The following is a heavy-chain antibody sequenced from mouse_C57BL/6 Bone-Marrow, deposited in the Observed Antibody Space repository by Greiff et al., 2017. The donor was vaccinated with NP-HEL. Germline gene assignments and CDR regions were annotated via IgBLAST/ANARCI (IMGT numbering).Heavy chain of an antibody. CDR2: ISYSGST. D-gene: IGHD2-1*01. J-gene: IGHJ3*01. CDR1: GYSITSGYD. CDR3: AREAHYYGNYVGCAY. V-gene: IGHV3-1*01. Sequence: EVMLVESGPGMVKPSQSLSLTCTVTGYSITSGYDWHWIRHFPGNKLEWMGYISYSGSTNYNPSLKSRISITHDTSNNHFFLKLNSVTTEDTATYDCAREAHYYGNYVGCAYWGQGTLVTVSA.